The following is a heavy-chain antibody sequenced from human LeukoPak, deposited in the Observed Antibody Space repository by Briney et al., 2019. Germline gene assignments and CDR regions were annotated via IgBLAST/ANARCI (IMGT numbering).Heavy chain of an antibody. CDR2: ISSSSSSTI. J-gene: IGHJ4*02. D-gene: IGHD6-19*01. Sequence: PGGSLRLSCAASGFTFSSYSMNWVRQAPGKGLEWVSYISSSSSSTIYYADSVKGRFTISRDNAKNSLYLQMNSLRDEDTAVYYCARSIAVAGAFDYWGQGTLVTVSS. CDR1: GFTFSSYS. V-gene: IGHV3-48*02. CDR3: ARSIAVAGAFDY.